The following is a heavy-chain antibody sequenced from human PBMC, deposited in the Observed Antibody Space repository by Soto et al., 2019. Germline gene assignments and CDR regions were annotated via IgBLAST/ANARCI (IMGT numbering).Heavy chain of an antibody. V-gene: IGHV1-2*02. CDR3: ARDLAKGGGSAGFDY. D-gene: IGHD1-26*01. CDR2: INPKSGGT. CDR1: GYTFTVYY. J-gene: IGHJ4*02. Sequence: PGASVKVSCTASGYTFTVYYMHWVRQAPGQGLEWMGWINPKSGGTVYPQKFQGRVTMTWDTSISTAYMALTRLRSDDTAVYYCARDLAKGGGSAGFDYWGQGTLVTVSS.